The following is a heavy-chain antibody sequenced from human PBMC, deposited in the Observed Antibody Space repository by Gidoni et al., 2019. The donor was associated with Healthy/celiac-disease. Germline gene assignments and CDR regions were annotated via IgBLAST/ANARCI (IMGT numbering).Heavy chain of an antibody. CDR2: IKQDGSEK. J-gene: IGHJ4*02. D-gene: IGHD2-15*01. CDR3: ARAVVAWDY. CDR1: GFTFRSYW. Sequence: EVQLVESGGGLVQPGGSLRLSCAASGFTFRSYWMSWVRQAPGKGLEWVANIKQDGSEKYYVDSVKGRFTISRDNAKNSLYLQMNSLRTEDTAVYYCARAVVAWDYWGQGTLVTVSS. V-gene: IGHV3-7*01.